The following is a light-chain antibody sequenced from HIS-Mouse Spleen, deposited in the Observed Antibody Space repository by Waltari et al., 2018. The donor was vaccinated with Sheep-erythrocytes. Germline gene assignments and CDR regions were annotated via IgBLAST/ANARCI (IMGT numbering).Light chain of an antibody. CDR3: QAWDSSTEV. V-gene: IGLV3-1*01. J-gene: IGLJ2*01. Sequence: SYELTQPPSVSVSPGQTASITCSGDKLGDKYACWYQQKPGQPPVLGIYQDSKRPSGNPERFFGSNSGNTATLTISGTQAMDEADYYCQAWDSSTEVFGGGTKLTVL. CDR2: QDS. CDR1: KLGDKY.